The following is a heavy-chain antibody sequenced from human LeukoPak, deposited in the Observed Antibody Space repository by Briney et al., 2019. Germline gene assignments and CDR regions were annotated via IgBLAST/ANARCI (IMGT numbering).Heavy chain of an antibody. CDR2: INQDGSAQ. CDR3: ARSAR. V-gene: IGHV3-7*01. Sequence: GGSLTLSCAASGFTSRTSWMSWVRQAPGKGLEWVANINQDGSAQYYVASVKGRFTISRDNAKSSLYLQMNSLRAEDTAVYYCARSARWGQGTLVTVSS. J-gene: IGHJ4*02. CDR1: GFTSRTSW.